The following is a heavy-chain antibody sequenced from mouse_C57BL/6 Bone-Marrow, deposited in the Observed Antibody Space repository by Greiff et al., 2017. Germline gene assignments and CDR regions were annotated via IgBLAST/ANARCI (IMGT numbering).Heavy chain of an antibody. D-gene: IGHD1-1*01. Sequence: VQLQQSDAELVKPGASVKISCTVSGYTFTDYTIHWMKQRPEQGLEWIGYIYPRDGSTKYNEKFKGKATLTADKSSSTAYMQLNSLTSEDSAVYCCARRVDYYGFDYWGQGTTLTVSS. CDR2: IYPRDGST. J-gene: IGHJ2*01. CDR1: GYTFTDYT. CDR3: ARRVDYYGFDY. V-gene: IGHV1-78*01.